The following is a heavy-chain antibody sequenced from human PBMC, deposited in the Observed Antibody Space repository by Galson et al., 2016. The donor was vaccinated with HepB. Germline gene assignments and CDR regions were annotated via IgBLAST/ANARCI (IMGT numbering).Heavy chain of an antibody. V-gene: IGHV1-2*02. Sequence: SCKASGYTFSDYYIHWVRQAPGQGLQWLGWIHPNSRGTDYAQTFQGRVAMTANTSISTAYMELSSLRSDDTALYFCARDRGIFYFDYWGQGSLVTVSS. CDR3: ARDRGIFYFDY. CDR2: IHPNSRGT. J-gene: IGHJ4*02. D-gene: IGHD2/OR15-2a*01. CDR1: GYTFSDYY.